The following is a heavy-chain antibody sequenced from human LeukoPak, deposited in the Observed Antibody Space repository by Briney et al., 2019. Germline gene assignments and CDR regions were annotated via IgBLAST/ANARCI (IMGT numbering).Heavy chain of an antibody. CDR1: GFTFSSYW. J-gene: IGHJ4*02. Sequence: GGSLRLSCAASGFTFSSYWMSWVRQAPGKGLEWVAVIWYDGSNKYYADSVKGRFTISRDNSKNTLYLQMNSLRAEDTAVYYCAKDGQQLGTFDYWGQGTLVTVSS. D-gene: IGHD6-13*01. CDR3: AKDGQQLGTFDY. CDR2: IWYDGSNK. V-gene: IGHV3-33*06.